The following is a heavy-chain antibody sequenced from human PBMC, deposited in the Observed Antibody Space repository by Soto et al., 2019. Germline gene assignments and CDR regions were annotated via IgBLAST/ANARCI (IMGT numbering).Heavy chain of an antibody. Sequence: GESLKISCKGSGYSFTSYWIGWVRQMPGKGLEWMGIIYPGDSDTRYSPSFQGQVTISADKSISTAYLQWSSLKASDTAMYYCARIPTHYDFWSGANVDTAMALRSSSWYFDYWGQGTLVTVSS. CDR2: IYPGDSDT. J-gene: IGHJ4*02. D-gene: IGHD3-3*01. V-gene: IGHV5-51*01. CDR3: ARIPTHYDFWSGANVDTAMALRSSSWYFDY. CDR1: GYSFTSYW.